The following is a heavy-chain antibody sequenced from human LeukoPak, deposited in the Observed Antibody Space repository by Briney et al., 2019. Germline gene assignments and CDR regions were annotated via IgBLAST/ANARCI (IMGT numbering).Heavy chain of an antibody. V-gene: IGHV1-69*06. CDR1: GGTFSSYA. D-gene: IGHD3-10*01. J-gene: IGHJ5*02. Sequence: GASVKVSCKASGGTFSSYAISWVRQAPGQGLEWMGGIIPIFGTANYAQKFQGRVTITADKSTSTAYMELSSLRSEDTAAYYCARDLFGVRGNWFDPWGQGTLVTVSS. CDR2: IIPIFGTA. CDR3: ARDLFGVRGNWFDP.